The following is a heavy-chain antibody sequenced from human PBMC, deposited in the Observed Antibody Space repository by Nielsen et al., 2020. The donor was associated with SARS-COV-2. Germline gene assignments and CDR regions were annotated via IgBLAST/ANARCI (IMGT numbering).Heavy chain of an antibody. CDR2: ISIRTGDI. CDR1: GFKFNLHW. CDR3: ASGAYFAS. D-gene: IGHD1-26*01. J-gene: IGHJ4*02. Sequence: GESLKISCTASGFKFNLHWMNWVRQAPGKGLEWVSSISIRTGDIYYADSVKGRFTITRDNAKNSLYLQMNSLRAEDTAVYYCASGAYFASWGQGTLVTVSS. V-gene: IGHV3-21*01.